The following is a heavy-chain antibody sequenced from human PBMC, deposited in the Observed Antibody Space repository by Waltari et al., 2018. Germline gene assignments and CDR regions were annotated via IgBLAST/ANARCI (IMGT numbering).Heavy chain of an antibody. CDR3: ARSYQSGSYSDY. Sequence: QVQLVQSGAEVKQPGASVKVSCQPSGYAFTSYYIHWVRQAPGQGLEWMGWIHPNSGGTNYAQKYQGRITMTRDTSISTVYMELSRLISNDTAVYYCARSYQSGSYSDYWGQGTPVTVSS. CDR1: GYAFTSYY. D-gene: IGHD1-26*01. CDR2: IHPNSGGT. V-gene: IGHV1-2*02. J-gene: IGHJ4*02.